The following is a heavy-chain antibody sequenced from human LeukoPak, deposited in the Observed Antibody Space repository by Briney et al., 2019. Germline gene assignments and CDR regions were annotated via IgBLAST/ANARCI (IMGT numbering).Heavy chain of an antibody. J-gene: IGHJ6*03. CDR3: ARDNGVVHGVYYMDV. CDR1: GFTFSNYW. CDR2: IKQDGSEK. V-gene: IGHV3-7*01. D-gene: IGHD3-3*01. Sequence: PLGSLRLSSAASGFTFSNYWMTWVRQAPGQGLGWVADIKQDGSEKLYVNSVRGRFTSSRDNAKRSLFLQMNSLRAEDTAVYYCARDNGVVHGVYYMDVWGKGTTVTVS.